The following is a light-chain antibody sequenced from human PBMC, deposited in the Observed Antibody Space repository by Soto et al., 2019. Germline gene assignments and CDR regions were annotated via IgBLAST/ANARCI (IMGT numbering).Light chain of an antibody. V-gene: IGLV1-44*01. CDR3: AAWDGSLNGVV. Sequence: QSVLTQPPSASGTPGQRDTISCSGSSSNIGSNTVSWYQQLPGTAPKLLIYSNNQRPSGVPDRFSGSKSGTSASLAISGLQSEDEADYYCAAWDGSLNGVVFGGGTKLTVL. CDR1: SSNIGSNT. CDR2: SNN. J-gene: IGLJ2*01.